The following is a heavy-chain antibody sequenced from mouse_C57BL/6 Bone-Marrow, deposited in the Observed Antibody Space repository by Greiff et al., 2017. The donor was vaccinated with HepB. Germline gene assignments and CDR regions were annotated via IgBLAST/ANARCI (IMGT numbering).Heavy chain of an antibody. J-gene: IGHJ4*01. CDR3: VRRHYDYDYYAMDY. V-gene: IGHV10-1*01. CDR1: GFSFNTYA. Sequence: EVQLVESGGGLVQPKGSLKLSCAASGFSFNTYAMNWVRQAPGKGLEWVARIRSKSNNYATYYADSVKDRFTISRDDSESMLYLQMNNLKTEDTAMYYCVRRHYDYDYYAMDYWGQGTSVTVSS. D-gene: IGHD2-4*01. CDR2: IRSKSNNYAT.